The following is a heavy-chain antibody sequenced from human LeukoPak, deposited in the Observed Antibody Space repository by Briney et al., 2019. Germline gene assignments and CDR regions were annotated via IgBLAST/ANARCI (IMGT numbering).Heavy chain of an antibody. CDR1: GFTFSSYW. J-gene: IGHJ4*02. V-gene: IGHV3-7*03. CDR2: IKQDGSEK. D-gene: IGHD1-14*01. CDR3: ATSRTSDY. Sequence: GGSLRLSCAASGFTFSSYWMSWVRQAPGKGLEWVAIIKQDGSEKYCVDSVKGRFTISRDNAEKSLYLQMDSLRAEDAAVYYCATSRTSDYWGQGTLVIVSS.